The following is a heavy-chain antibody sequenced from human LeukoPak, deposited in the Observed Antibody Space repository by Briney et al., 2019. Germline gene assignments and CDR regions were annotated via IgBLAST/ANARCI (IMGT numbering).Heavy chain of an antibody. V-gene: IGHV3-23*01. Sequence: GGSLRLSCAASGFTFSSYGMSWVRQAPGKGLEWVSAISGSGGSTYYADSVKGRFTISRDNSKNTLYLQMNSLRAEDTAVYYCAKGGRGVITYYYYYMDVWGKGTTVTISS. CDR3: AKGGRGVITYYYYYMDV. J-gene: IGHJ6*03. CDR2: ISGSGGST. CDR1: GFTFSSYG. D-gene: IGHD3-10*01.